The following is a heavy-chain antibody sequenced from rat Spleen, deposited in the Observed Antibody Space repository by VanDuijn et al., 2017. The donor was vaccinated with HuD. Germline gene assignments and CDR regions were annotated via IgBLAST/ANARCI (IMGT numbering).Heavy chain of an antibody. J-gene: IGHJ3*01. D-gene: IGHD1-5*01. V-gene: IGHV2-34*01. CDR1: GFSLTTYS. Sequence: QVQLKESGPGLVQPSETLSLTCTVSGFSLTTYSVSWVRQPSGKGPEWMGRMWYDGDTAYNSALKSRLSVSRDTSKNQVFLKMNSLQTEDTAIYFCGRDEYRNNWGFAYWGQGTLVTVSS. CDR2: MWYDGDT. CDR3: GRDEYRNNWGFAY.